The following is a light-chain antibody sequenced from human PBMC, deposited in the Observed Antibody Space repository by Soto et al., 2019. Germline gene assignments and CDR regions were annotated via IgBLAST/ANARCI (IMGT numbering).Light chain of an antibody. V-gene: IGKV1D-16*01. CDR2: AAS. Sequence: VHMTQSPSTLSASVGYTVTITCRASESIDNWLAWYQQKQGQVPKSMIYAASNLQSGVPSRFSGSGYGTDFTLTISSLQTEDFATYYCQQYDAYPITFGQGTRLEI. CDR3: QQYDAYPIT. J-gene: IGKJ5*01. CDR1: ESIDNW.